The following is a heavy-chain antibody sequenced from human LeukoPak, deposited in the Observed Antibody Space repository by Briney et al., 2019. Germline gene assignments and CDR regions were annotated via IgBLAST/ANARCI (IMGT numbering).Heavy chain of an antibody. J-gene: IGHJ4*02. CDR2: ISGSGGST. CDR1: GFTFSSYA. CDR3: AKAPEVSGYFDY. D-gene: IGHD6-19*01. Sequence: GGSLRLSCAASGFTFSSYATSWVRQAPGKGLEWVSAISGSGGSTYYADSVKGRFTISRDNSKNTLYLQMNSLRAEDTAVYYCAKAPEVSGYFDYWGQGTLVTVSS. V-gene: IGHV3-23*01.